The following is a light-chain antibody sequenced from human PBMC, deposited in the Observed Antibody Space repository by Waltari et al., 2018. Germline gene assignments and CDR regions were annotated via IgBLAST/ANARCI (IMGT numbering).Light chain of an antibody. CDR3: QQSHSSPRT. Sequence: DIQMTQSPSSLSASVGDRVTITCRTSQSISNYLNWYQQKPGKAPKVLIYAASSLQSGVPSRFSGSGSGTDFTLTISTLQPEDSATYYCQQSHSSPRTFGQGTKVEIK. V-gene: IGKV1-39*01. CDR2: AAS. CDR1: QSISNY. J-gene: IGKJ1*01.